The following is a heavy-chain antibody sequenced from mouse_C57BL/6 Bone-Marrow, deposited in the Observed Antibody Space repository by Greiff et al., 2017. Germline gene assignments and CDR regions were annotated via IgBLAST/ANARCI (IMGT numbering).Heavy chain of an antibody. D-gene: IGHD2-3*01. CDR2: INPSSGYT. V-gene: IGHV1-7*01. Sequence: QVQLKQSGAELVRPGASVKLSCTASGFNIKDDYMHWVKQRPGQGLEWIGYINPSSGYTKYNQKFKDKATLTADKSSSTAYMQLSSLTYEDSAVYYCARWDGYYDAIDYWGQGTSVTVSS. CDR3: ARWDGYYDAIDY. CDR1: GFNIKDDY. J-gene: IGHJ4*01.